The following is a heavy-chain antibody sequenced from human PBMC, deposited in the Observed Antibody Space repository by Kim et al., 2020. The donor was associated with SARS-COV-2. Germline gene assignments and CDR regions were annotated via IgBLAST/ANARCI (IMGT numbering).Heavy chain of an antibody. Sequence: YYPESVKCRFTIARDNSKNTLYLQMNSLRAEDTAVYYCARDGSTSRAFDIWGQGTMVTVSS. CDR3: ARDGSTSRAFDI. V-gene: IGHV3-33*01. J-gene: IGHJ3*02. D-gene: IGHD2-15*01.